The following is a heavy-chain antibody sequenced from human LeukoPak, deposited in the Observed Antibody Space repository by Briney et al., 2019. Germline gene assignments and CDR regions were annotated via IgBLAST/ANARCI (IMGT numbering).Heavy chain of an antibody. D-gene: IGHD3-10*01. J-gene: IGHJ6*02. Sequence: ASVKVSYKVSGYTLTELSMHWVRQAPGKGLEWMGGFDPEDGETIYAQKFQGRVTMTEDTSTDTAYMELSSLRSEDTAVYYCATDYRGVYSSSGNPIPPSGMDVWGQGTTVTVSS. V-gene: IGHV1-24*01. CDR1: GYTLTELS. CDR2: FDPEDGET. CDR3: ATDYRGVYSSSGNPIPPSGMDV.